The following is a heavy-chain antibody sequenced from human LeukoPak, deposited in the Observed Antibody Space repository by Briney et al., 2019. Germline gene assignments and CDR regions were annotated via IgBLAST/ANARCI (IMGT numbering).Heavy chain of an antibody. CDR2: INPNGGST. CDR3: ARDTGSDYNNLLFDY. CDR1: GYTFTSYY. D-gene: IGHD4-11*01. V-gene: IGHV1-46*01. Sequence: GASVKVSCKASGYTFTSYYMHWVRQAPGQGLEWMGIINPNGGSTNYAQKFQGRATMTRDTSTSTIYMELSSLRSEDTAVYYCARDTGSDYNNLLFDYWGQGTLVTVSS. J-gene: IGHJ4*02.